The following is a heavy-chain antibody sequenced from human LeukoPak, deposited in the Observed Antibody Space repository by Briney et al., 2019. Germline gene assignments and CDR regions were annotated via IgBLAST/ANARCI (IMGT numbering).Heavy chain of an antibody. CDR3: ARGADSSGYYSIFYFDY. CDR1: GGSISSYY. D-gene: IGHD3-22*01. J-gene: IGHJ4*02. CDR2: IYYSGST. Sequence: SETLSLTCTVSGGSISSYYWNWIRQPPGKGLKWIGYIYYSGSTNYNPSLKSRVTISVDTSKNQFSLKLSSVSAADTAVYYCARGADSSGYYSIFYFDYWGQGTLVTVSS. V-gene: IGHV4-59*01.